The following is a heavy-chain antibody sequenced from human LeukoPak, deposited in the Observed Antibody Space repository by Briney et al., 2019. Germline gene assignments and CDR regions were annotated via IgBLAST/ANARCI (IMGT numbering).Heavy chain of an antibody. D-gene: IGHD5-12*01. Sequence: GGSLRLSCAASGFTFSTYAMSWVRPAPGKGRTWVSGVRGTGSRTDYADSVKGRFTMSRDNSKHTLYLQMNSLRAEDTAVYYCAKTSRGNSGYDSPFDYWGQGTLVTVSS. V-gene: IGHV3-23*01. CDR2: VRGTGSRT. CDR3: AKTSRGNSGYDSPFDY. J-gene: IGHJ4*02. CDR1: GFTFSTYA.